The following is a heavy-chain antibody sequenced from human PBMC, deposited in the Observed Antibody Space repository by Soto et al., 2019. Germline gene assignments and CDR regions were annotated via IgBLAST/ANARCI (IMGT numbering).Heavy chain of an antibody. V-gene: IGHV6-1*01. CDR3: AQSSWYRYYYFDY. D-gene: IGHD6-13*01. Sequence: PSQTLSLTCAISGDSVSSDSADWNWIRQSPSRGLEWLGRTYYRSKWYNDYAVSVRSRITVNPDTSKNQFSLQLNSVTPEDTAVYYCAQSSWYRYYYFDYWGQGTLVTVSS. CDR1: GDSVSSDSAD. J-gene: IGHJ4*02. CDR2: TYYRSKWYN.